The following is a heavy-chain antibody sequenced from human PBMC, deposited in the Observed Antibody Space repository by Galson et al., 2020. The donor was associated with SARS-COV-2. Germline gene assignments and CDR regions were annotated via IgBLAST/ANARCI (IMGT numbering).Heavy chain of an antibody. J-gene: IGHJ6*03. CDR3: ARDWAYYEFWSGYLNPEGIPDYYYYYMDV. Sequence: GGSLRLSCAASGFTFSSYAMHWVRQAPGKGLEWVAVISYDGSNKYYSDSVKGRFTISRDNSKNTLYLQMNSLRAEDTAVYYCARDWAYYEFWSGYLNPEGIPDYYYYYMDVWGKGTTVTVCS. CDR2: ISYDGSNK. V-gene: IGHV3-30*01. D-gene: IGHD3-3*01. CDR1: GFTFSSYA.